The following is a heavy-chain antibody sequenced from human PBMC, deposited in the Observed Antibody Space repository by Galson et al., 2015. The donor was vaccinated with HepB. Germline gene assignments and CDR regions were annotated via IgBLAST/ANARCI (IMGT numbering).Heavy chain of an antibody. V-gene: IGHV4-39*07. CDR1: GGSISSGSYY. Sequence: SETLSLTCTVSGGSISSGSYYWGWIRQPPGKGLEWIGSIYYSGSTYYNPSLKSRVTISVDTSKNQFSLKLSSVTAADTAVYYCARLTAAGMGYLWGHGWRCFAYWGQGTLVTVSS. J-gene: IGHJ4*02. CDR2: IYYSGST. CDR3: ARLTAAGMGYLWGHGWRCFAY. D-gene: IGHD6-13*01.